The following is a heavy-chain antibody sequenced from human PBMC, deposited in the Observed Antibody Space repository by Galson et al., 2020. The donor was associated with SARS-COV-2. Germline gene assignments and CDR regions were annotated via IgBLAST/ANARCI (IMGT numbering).Heavy chain of an antibody. CDR3: AKGGGTTAGIFDY. CDR2: IDVSGGTT. D-gene: IGHD6-13*01. V-gene: IGHV3-23*01. Sequence: GESLKISCAASGFTFSNNAMSWVRQAPGKGLEWVSSIDVSGGTTNYADSVKGRFTISRDNSKNTLFLQMSSLRAEDTAGYYCAKGGGTTAGIFDYWGQEILVTVSS. CDR1: GFTFSNNA. J-gene: IGHJ4*02.